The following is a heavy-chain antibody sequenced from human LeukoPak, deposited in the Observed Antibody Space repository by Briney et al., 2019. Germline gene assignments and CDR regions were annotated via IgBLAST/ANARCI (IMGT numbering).Heavy chain of an antibody. Sequence: GGSLRLSCAASGFTFTNYWMTWVRQAPGRGLESVAVINDRVKTYYADSVRGRFTISRDNSKNMLFLQMRSLRAEDTAVYYCAGAPETGHWGQGILVTVSS. V-gene: IGHV3-66*01. CDR1: GFTFTNYW. CDR2: INDRVKT. J-gene: IGHJ4*02. D-gene: IGHD5-24*01. CDR3: AGAPETGH.